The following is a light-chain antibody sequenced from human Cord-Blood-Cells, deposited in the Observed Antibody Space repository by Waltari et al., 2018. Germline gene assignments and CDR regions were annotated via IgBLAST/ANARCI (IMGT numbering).Light chain of an antibody. Sequence: QSVLTQPPSASGTPGQRVTISCSGSSSNIGSNTVNWYRQLPGTAPKLLIYSNKRRPSGVPDRFSGSKSGTSASLAISGLQSEDEADYYCAAWDDSLNGPVVFGGGTKLTVL. CDR1: SSNIGSNT. CDR2: SNK. V-gene: IGLV1-44*01. CDR3: AAWDDSLNGPVV. J-gene: IGLJ2*01.